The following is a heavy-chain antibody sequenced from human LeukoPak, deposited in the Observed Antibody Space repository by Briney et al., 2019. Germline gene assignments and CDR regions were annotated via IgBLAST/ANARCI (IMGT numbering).Heavy chain of an antibody. D-gene: IGHD5-18*01. CDR3: ARDRGYFY. CDR1: GFTFSSYG. J-gene: IGHJ4*02. V-gene: IGHV3-30*03. CDR2: ISYDGSNK. Sequence: GGSLRLSCAASGFTFSSYGMHWVRQAPGKGLEWVAVISYDGSNKYYADSVKGRFTISRDNAKNSLYLQMNSLRAEDTAVYYCARDRGYFYWGQGTLVTVSS.